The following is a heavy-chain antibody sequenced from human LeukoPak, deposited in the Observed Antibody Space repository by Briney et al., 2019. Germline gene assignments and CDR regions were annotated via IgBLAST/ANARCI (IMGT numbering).Heavy chain of an antibody. CDR1: GGSFSGYY. CDR3: ARGSTSTNWLDP. CDR2: INHSGST. J-gene: IGHJ5*02. Sequence: PSETLSLTCAVYGGSFSGYYWSWIRQPPGKGLEWIGEINHSGSTSYIPSLKSRVTISVDTSKNQFSLKLSSVTAADTAVYYCARGSTSTNWLDPWGQGTLVTVSS. V-gene: IGHV4-34*01. D-gene: IGHD2-2*01.